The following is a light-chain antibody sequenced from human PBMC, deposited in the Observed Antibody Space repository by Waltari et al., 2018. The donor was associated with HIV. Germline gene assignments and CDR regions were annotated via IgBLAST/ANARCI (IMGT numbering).Light chain of an antibody. J-gene: IGKJ4*01. CDR2: WAS. V-gene: IGKV4-1*01. Sequence: DIVMTQSPDPLPVSLGERATNNCKSSQSVLFISNNKNYLAWYQQKPGQPPKLLIYWASTRESGVPDRFSGSGSGTDFTLTISSLQAEDVAVYYCQQYYSTPLTFGGGTKVAIK. CDR3: QQYYSTPLT. CDR1: QSVLFISNNKNY.